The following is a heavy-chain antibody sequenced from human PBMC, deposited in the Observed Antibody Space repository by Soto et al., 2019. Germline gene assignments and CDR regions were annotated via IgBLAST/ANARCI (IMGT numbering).Heavy chain of an antibody. CDR2: IYYSGST. V-gene: IGHV4-59*08. CDR1: GGSISSYY. D-gene: IGHD5-18*01. Sequence: SQTLSLTFTVSGGSISSYYWSWIRQPPGKGLEWIGYIYYSGSTNYNPSLKSRVTISVDTSKNQFSLKLSSVTAADTAVYYCARGRDLRGYSYRDYYYYYMDVWGKGTTVTVSS. J-gene: IGHJ6*03. CDR3: ARGRDLRGYSYRDYYYYYMDV.